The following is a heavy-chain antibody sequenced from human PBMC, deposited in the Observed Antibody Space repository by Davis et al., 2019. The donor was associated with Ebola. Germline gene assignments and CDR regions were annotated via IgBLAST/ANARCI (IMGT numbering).Heavy chain of an antibody. J-gene: IGHJ5*02. CDR2: INGSSTDI. CDR1: GFTFSSYS. V-gene: IGHV3-21*01. D-gene: IGHD6-19*01. CDR3: ASWARIAVAGTPYWFDP. Sequence: GESLKISCAASGFTFSSYSMNWVRQAPGKGLEWVSSINGSSTDIYYADSVRGRFTISRDNAKNSLYLQMNSLRAEDTAVYYCASWARIAVAGTPYWFDPWGQGTLLTVSS.